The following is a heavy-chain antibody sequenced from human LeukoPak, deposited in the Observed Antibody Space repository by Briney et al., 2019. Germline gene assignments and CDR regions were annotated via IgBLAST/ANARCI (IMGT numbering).Heavy chain of an antibody. CDR3: AAALQFLEWSPLDY. V-gene: IGHV1-58*01. CDR2: IVVGSGNT. J-gene: IGHJ4*02. D-gene: IGHD3-3*01. CDR1: AFTFTSSV. Sequence: GASVNVSCKASAFTFTSSVVQWVRQARGQRLEWIGWIVVGSGNTNYAQKFQERVTITRDMSTSTAYMELSSLRSEDTAVYYCAAALQFLEWSPLDYWGQGTLVTVSS.